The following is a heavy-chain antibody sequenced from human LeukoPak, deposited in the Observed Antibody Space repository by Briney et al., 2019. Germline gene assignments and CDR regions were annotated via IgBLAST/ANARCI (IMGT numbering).Heavy chain of an antibody. Sequence: GGSLRLSCAASGFTFRNYAMSWVRQAPGKGLEWVSAICGSGGSTFYADSVKGRFTISRDNSKNTLYVQMNSLRAEDTAVYYCAKGTVVGSHFDYWGQGTLVTVSS. V-gene: IGHV3-23*01. D-gene: IGHD2-15*01. CDR1: GFTFRNYA. J-gene: IGHJ4*02. CDR2: ICGSGGST. CDR3: AKGTVVGSHFDY.